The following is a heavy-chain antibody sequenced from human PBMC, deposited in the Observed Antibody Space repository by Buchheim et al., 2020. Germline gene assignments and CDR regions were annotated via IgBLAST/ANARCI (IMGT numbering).Heavy chain of an antibody. J-gene: IGHJ2*01. CDR3: ARDHGVGYYSMDYWYFDL. D-gene: IGHD3-22*01. Sequence: EVQLVESGGGLVQPGGSLRLSCAASGFTFSSYWMHWVRQAPGKGLVWVSRINSDGSSTSYADSVKGRFTLSRDNAKNTLYLQMNSLRAEDTAVYYCARDHGVGYYSMDYWYFDLWGRGTL. CDR2: INSDGSST. CDR1: GFTFSSYW. V-gene: IGHV3-74*01.